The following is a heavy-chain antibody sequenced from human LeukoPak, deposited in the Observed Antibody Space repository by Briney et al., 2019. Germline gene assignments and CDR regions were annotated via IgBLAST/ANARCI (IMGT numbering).Heavy chain of an antibody. CDR1: GGTFSSYA. J-gene: IGHJ5*02. CDR2: IIPIFGTA. CDR3: ARERSGRGFDP. D-gene: IGHD3-10*01. Sequence: SVKVSCKASGGTFSSYAISWVRQAPGQGLEWMGGIIPIFGTANYAQKFQGRVTITADKSTSTAYMELRSLRSDDTAVYYCARERSGRGFDPWGQGTLVTVSS. V-gene: IGHV1-69*06.